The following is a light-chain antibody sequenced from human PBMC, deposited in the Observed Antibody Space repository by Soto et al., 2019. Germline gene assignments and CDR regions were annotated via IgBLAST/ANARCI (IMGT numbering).Light chain of an antibody. CDR2: DAS. J-gene: IGKJ1*01. CDR1: QSASNN. V-gene: IGKV3-15*01. Sequence: ILMTQSPATLSVSPGERATLSCRASQSASNNLAWYQQKPGQAPRLLIYDASTRATGIPARFSGSGSGTAFTLTLSGLQSEDFAVYYCQQYNYWPPWTFGQGTKVEIK. CDR3: QQYNYWPPWT.